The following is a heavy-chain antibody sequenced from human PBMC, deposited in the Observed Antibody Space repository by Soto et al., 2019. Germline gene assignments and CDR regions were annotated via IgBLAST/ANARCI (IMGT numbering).Heavy chain of an antibody. V-gene: IGHV4-30-2*01. J-gene: IGHJ3*02. CDR1: GGSISSGGYS. Sequence: QLQLQESGSGLVKPSQTLSLTCAVSGGSISSGGYSWSWIRQPPGKGLEWIGYIYHSGSTYYNPSLKSRVTISVDRSKNQFSLKLSSVTAADTAVYYYARALMGWELQPDAFDIWGQGTMVTVSS. CDR3: ARALMGWELQPDAFDI. CDR2: IYHSGST. D-gene: IGHD1-26*01.